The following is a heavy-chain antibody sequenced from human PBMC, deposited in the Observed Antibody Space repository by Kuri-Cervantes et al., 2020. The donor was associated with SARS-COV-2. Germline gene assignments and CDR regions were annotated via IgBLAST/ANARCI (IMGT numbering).Heavy chain of an antibody. D-gene: IGHD6-13*01. CDR1: GYSFTSYY. CDR3: ARDLRWAAAGKATSVDY. Sequence: ASVKVSCKASGYSFTSYYINWVRQAPGQGLEWMGWINVNSRATSYAQKFQGRVTMTRDTSVLTAYMELSRLRSDDTAVYYCARDLRWAAAGKATSVDYWGQGTLVTVSS. CDR2: INVNSRAT. V-gene: IGHV1-2*02. J-gene: IGHJ4*02.